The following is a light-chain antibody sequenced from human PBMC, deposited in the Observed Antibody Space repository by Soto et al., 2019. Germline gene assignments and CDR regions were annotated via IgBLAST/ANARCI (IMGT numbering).Light chain of an antibody. CDR3: QQYDNLPL. CDR2: DAS. Sequence: DIQMTQSPSSLSASVGDRVTITCQASQDIRNHLTWYQQKPGKAPKLLIYDASNLETGAPSRFSGSGSGTGFTFTINSLHPEDTATYYYQQYDNLPLFGPGTKVDI. CDR1: QDIRNH. J-gene: IGKJ3*01. V-gene: IGKV1-33*01.